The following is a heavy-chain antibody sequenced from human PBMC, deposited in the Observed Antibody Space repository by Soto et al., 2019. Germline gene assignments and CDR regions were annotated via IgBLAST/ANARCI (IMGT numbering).Heavy chain of an antibody. CDR1: GFTFSSYG. Sequence: GGSLRLSCAASGFTFSSYGMHWVRQALGKGLEWVAVIWYDGSNKYYADSVKGRFTISRDNSKNTLYLQMNSLRAEDTAVYYCARDLKIFGVVMGPYYYYGMDVWGQGTTVTVSS. CDR3: ARDLKIFGVVMGPYYYYGMDV. D-gene: IGHD3-3*01. V-gene: IGHV3-33*01. J-gene: IGHJ6*02. CDR2: IWYDGSNK.